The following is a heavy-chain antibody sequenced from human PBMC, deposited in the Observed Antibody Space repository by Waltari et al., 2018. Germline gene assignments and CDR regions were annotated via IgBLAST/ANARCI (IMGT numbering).Heavy chain of an antibody. J-gene: IGHJ4*02. CDR1: GSPFSGFS. Sequence: EVQLLESGGGLVQRGGSLRPSGSASGSPFSGFSMTWVRQAPGKGLEWVSTIGGDGHVTFYADSVKGRFTTSRDNSRSTVYLQMNSLRADDTAVYYCAKMGLMVYARPDVWGQGTLVTVSS. D-gene: IGHD2-8*01. V-gene: IGHV3-23*01. CDR2: IGGDGHVT. CDR3: AKMGLMVYARPDV.